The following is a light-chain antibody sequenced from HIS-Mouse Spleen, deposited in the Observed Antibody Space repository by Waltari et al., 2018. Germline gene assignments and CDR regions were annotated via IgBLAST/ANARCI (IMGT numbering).Light chain of an antibody. CDR2: EGS. CDR1: SSDVGSYNL. Sequence: QSALTQPASVSGSPGQSITISCTGTSSDVGSYNLVSWYQQHPGKAPKLMIYEGSKRPSGVSNRLSGSKSGNTASLTIPVLQAEDEADYYCCSYAGSSTLVFGGGTKLPVL. CDR3: CSYAGSSTLV. V-gene: IGLV2-23*01. J-gene: IGLJ2*01.